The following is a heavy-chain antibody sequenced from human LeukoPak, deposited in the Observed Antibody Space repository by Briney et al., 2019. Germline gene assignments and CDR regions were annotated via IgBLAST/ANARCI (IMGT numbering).Heavy chain of an antibody. J-gene: IGHJ6*03. D-gene: IGHD5-12*01. CDR3: ARTDSGYEYGYYYYYYMDV. V-gene: IGHV4-59*01. Sequence: PSETLSLTCTVSGGSISSYYWSWIRQPPGKGLEWIGYIYYSGSTNYNPSLKSRVTISVDTSKNQFSLKLSSVTAADTAVYYCARTDSGYEYGYYYYYYMDVWGKGTTVTVSS. CDR1: GGSISSYY. CDR2: IYYSGST.